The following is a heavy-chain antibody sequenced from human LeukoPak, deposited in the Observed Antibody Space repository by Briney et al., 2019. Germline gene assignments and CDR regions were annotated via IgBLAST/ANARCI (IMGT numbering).Heavy chain of an antibody. CDR2: ARNKANSYTT. J-gene: IGHJ4*02. Sequence: GGSLRLSCAASGFTFSDHYMDWVRQAPGKGREWVGRARNKANSYTTGYAASVKGSSTISRDDSKNSLYLQMNSLKTEDTAVYYCARANVYYGDGYYPVVGYYFDYWGQGTLVTVSS. V-gene: IGHV3-72*01. D-gene: IGHD3-22*01. CDR3: ARANVYYGDGYYPVVGYYFDY. CDR1: GFTFSDHY.